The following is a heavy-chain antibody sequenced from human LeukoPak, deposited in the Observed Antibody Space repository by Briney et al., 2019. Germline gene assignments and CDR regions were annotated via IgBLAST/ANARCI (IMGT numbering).Heavy chain of an antibody. J-gene: IGHJ6*03. Sequence: GGSLRLSCAVSGFTFSDYYMSWIRQAPGKGLEWVSYISSSGSTIYYADSVKGRFTISRDNAKNSLYLQMNSLRAEDSAVYYCARDGCTSTSCYTRGDVWGKGTMVTVSS. D-gene: IGHD2-2*02. CDR2: ISSSGSTI. CDR1: GFTFSDYY. CDR3: ARDGCTSTSCYTRGDV. V-gene: IGHV3-11*04.